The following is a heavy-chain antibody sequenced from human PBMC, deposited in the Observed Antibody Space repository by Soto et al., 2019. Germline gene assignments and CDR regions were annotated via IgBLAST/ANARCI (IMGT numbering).Heavy chain of an antibody. D-gene: IGHD6-6*01. CDR3: ARKSSGFDS. Sequence: PGESLKISCKGSGYSFSTYWIGWVRQMPEKGLEWMGIIYPGDSDTRYNPSLQGQVTISADKSISTAFLQWSSLKASDTAMYYCARKSSGFDSWGQGTLVTVSS. CDR2: IYPGDSDT. J-gene: IGHJ4*02. V-gene: IGHV5-51*01. CDR1: GYSFSTYW.